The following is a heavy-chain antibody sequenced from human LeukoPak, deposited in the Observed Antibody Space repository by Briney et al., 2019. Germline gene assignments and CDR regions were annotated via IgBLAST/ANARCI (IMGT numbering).Heavy chain of an antibody. CDR2: INHSGST. CDR1: GGSFSGYY. CDR3: ARLRRKPMGFDP. V-gene: IGHV4-34*01. J-gene: IGHJ5*02. Sequence: PSETLSLTCAVYGGSFSGYYWSWIRQPPGKGLEWIGEINHSGSTNYNPSLKSRVTISVDTSKNQFSLKLSSVTAADTAVYYCARLRRKPMGFDPWGQGTLVTVSS.